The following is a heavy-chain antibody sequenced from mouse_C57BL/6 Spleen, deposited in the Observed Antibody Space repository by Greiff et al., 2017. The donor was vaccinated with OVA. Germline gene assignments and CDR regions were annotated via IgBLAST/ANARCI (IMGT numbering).Heavy chain of an antibody. CDR3: ARAGIYYGNPYYAMDY. CDR2: INPNNGGT. J-gene: IGHJ4*01. D-gene: IGHD2-1*01. Sequence: EVQLQQSGPELVKPGASVKISCKASGYTFTDYYMNWVKQSHGKSLEWIGDINPNNGGTSYNQKFKGKATLTVDKSSSTAYMGLRSLTSEDSAVYYCARAGIYYGNPYYAMDYWGQGTSVTVSS. CDR1: GYTFTDYY. V-gene: IGHV1-26*01.